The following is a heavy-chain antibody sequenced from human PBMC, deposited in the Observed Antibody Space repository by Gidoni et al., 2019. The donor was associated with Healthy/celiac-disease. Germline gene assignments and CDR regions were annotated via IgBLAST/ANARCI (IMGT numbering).Heavy chain of an antibody. V-gene: IGHV3-73*01. J-gene: IGHJ3*02. CDR2: IRSKANSYAT. D-gene: IGHD4-4*01. CDR3: TSYYGLQADAFDI. Sequence: EVQLVESGGGLVQPGGSLKLSCAASGFTFSGSAMHWVRQASGKGLEWVGRIRSKANSYATAYAASVKGRFTISRDDSKNTAYLQMNSLKTEDTAVYYCTSYYGLQADAFDIWGQGTMVTVSS. CDR1: GFTFSGSA.